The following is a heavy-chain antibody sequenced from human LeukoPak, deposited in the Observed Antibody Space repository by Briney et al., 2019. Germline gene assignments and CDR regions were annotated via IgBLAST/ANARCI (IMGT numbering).Heavy chain of an antibody. J-gene: IGHJ4*02. CDR1: GYTFTDYY. CDR2: INPKSGGT. V-gene: IGHV1-2*02. CDR3: ARDMHIVVTGRDY. D-gene: IGHD6-19*01. Sequence: ASVKVSRKTSGYTFTDYYIHWVRQAPGQGLEWMGWINPKSGGTNYAQKFQGRVTMTRDTSISTAYMELSRLRSDDTAMYYCARDMHIVVTGRDYWGQGALVAASS.